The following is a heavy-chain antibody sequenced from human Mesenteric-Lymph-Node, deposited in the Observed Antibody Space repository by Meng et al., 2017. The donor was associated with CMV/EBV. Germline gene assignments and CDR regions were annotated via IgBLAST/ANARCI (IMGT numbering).Heavy chain of an antibody. CDR1: GSTFTTSA. J-gene: IGHJ4*02. CDR2: VVVGSGNT. D-gene: IGHD3-3*01. V-gene: IGHV1-58*01. CDR3: AAGPARSGYDSWSYYYRPADY. Sequence: KVSCKASGSTFTTSAVQWVRQARGQRLEWIGCVVVGSGNTNYAQKFQERVTISRDMSTSTAYMELSSLRSEDTAVYYCAAGPARSGYDSWSYYYRPADYWGQGTLVTVSS.